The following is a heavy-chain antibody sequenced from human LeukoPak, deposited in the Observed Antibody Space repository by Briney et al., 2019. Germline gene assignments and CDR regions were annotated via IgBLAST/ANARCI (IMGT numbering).Heavy chain of an antibody. CDR1: GGTFSSYA. CDR2: IIPIFGTA. V-gene: IGHV1-69*13. CDR3: ARVRYMVTTTDVRFDP. J-gene: IGHJ5*02. D-gene: IGHD4-17*01. Sequence: ASVKVSCKASGGTFSSYAISWVRQAPGQGLEWMGGIIPIFGTANYAQKFQGRVTITADESTSTAYMELSSLRSEDTAVYYSARVRYMVTTTDVRFDPWGQGTLVTVSS.